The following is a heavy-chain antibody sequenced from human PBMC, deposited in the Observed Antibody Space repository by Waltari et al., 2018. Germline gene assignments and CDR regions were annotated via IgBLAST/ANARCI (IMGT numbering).Heavy chain of an antibody. V-gene: IGHV1-69*05. CDR3: ARNLYYGSPDAPFDY. D-gene: IGHD3-10*01. CDR1: GGTFSSYA. J-gene: IGHJ4*02. Sequence: QVQLVQSGAEVKKPGSSVKVSCKASGGTFSSYAISWVRQAPGQGLEWMGGIIPIFGTANYAQKFQGRVTITTDESTSTAYMELSSLRSKDTAVYYCARNLYYGSPDAPFDYWGQGTLVTVSS. CDR2: IIPIFGTA.